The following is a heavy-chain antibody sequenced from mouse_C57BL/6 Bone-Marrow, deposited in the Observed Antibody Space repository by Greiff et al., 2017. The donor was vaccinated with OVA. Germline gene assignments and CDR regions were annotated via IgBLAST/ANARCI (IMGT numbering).Heavy chain of an antibody. Sequence: EVKLVESGGGLVQPGGSMKLSCVASGFTFSNYWMNWVRQSPEKGLEWVAQIRLKSDNYATHYAESVKGRFTISRDDSKSSVYLQMNNLRAEDTGIYYCTGEYYSNPYYFDYWGQGTTLTVSS. CDR1: GFTFSNYW. D-gene: IGHD2-5*01. J-gene: IGHJ2*01. V-gene: IGHV6-3*01. CDR2: IRLKSDNYAT. CDR3: TGEYYSNPYYFDY.